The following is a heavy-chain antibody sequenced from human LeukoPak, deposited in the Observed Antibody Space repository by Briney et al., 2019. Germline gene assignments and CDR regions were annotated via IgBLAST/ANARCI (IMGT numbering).Heavy chain of an antibody. Sequence: GASVKVSCKASGGTFSSYAISWVRQAPGQGFEWMGGIIPIFGTANYAQKFQGRVTITTDESTSTAYMELSSLRSEDTAVYYCARDRGYCSSTSCYTRDSYYYMDVWGKGTTVTVSS. CDR1: GGTFSSYA. D-gene: IGHD2-2*02. CDR3: ARDRGYCSSTSCYTRDSYYYMDV. CDR2: IIPIFGTA. J-gene: IGHJ6*03. V-gene: IGHV1-69*05.